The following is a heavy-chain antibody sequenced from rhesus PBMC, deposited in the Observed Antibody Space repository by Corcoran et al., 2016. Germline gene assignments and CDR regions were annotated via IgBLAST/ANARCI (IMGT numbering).Heavy chain of an antibody. Sequence: QVQLQESGPGLVKPSVTLSLTCAVSSYSISSGYYWGWIRQPPGKGLEWLGSIYGKVGSHSLNPSLKSRVPLSVDTSKNQFSLRLSSVTASDTAVYYCARTYCTSTTCYRFDYWGQGVLVTVSS. CDR2: IYGKVGSH. CDR3: ARTYCTSTTCYRFDY. J-gene: IGHJ4*01. CDR1: SYSISSGYY. D-gene: IGHD2-2*01. V-gene: IGHV4S14*01.